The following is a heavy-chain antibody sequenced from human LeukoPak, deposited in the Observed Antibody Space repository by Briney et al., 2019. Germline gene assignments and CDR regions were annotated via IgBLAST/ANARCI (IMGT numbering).Heavy chain of an antibody. CDR2: IKSNIDAGTA. J-gene: IGHJ4*02. CDR3: STLTTVTTAGLLGYYFFDY. Sequence: GGSLRLSCAASGFTFNSYAMSWVRQAPGKGLEWVGRIKSNIDAGTADYAAPVKGRFTISRDDSKNTLYLQMNSLKTEDTAVYYCSTLTTVTTAGLLGYYFFDYWGQGTLVTVSS. D-gene: IGHD4-17*01. V-gene: IGHV3-15*01. CDR1: GFTFNSYA.